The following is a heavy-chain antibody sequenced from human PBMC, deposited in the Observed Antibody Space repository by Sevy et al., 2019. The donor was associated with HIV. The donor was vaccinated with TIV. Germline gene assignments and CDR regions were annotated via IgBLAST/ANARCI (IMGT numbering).Heavy chain of an antibody. J-gene: IGHJ5*01. CDR1: GFTFRSFS. CDR3: ARDAARVIVPTAGFDS. D-gene: IGHD1-1*01. Sequence: GESLKISCVASGFTFRSFSMHWVRQAPGKGLEWVAAIWYDGRTERDADSVQGRFTISRDNCKKTLYLQMNSLRDEDTAIYYCARDAARVIVPTAGFDSWGQGTLVTVSS. V-gene: IGHV3-33*01. CDR2: IWYDGRTE.